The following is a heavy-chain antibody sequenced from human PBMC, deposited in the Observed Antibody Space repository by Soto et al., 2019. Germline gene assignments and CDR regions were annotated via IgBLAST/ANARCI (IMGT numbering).Heavy chain of an antibody. CDR2: ISYDGRIK. D-gene: IGHD2-21*01. V-gene: IGHV3-30*04. J-gene: IGHJ4*02. Sequence: QVQLVESGGGVVQPGRSLRLSCAASGFTFSRYAMHWVRQAPGKGLEWVAVISYDGRIKYYADSVKGRFTISRDNSKDTLHLQMNSLRAEDTAVYHCARDQGGDSADYYFDYWGQGTLVTVSS. CDR1: GFTFSRYA. CDR3: ARDQGGDSADYYFDY.